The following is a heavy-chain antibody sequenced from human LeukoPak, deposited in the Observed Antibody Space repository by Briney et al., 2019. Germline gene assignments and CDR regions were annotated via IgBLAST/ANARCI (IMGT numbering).Heavy chain of an antibody. D-gene: IGHD2-2*01. CDR3: ARVGANCSSTSCSNWFDP. CDR1: GGTFSSYA. J-gene: IGHJ5*02. CDR2: IIPILGIA. Sequence: SVKGSCKASGGTFSSYAISWVRQAPVQGLEWMGRIIPILGIANYAQTFQGRVTITADKSPSTAYMELSSLRSEDTAVYYCARVGANCSSTSCSNWFDPWGQGTPVTVSS. V-gene: IGHV1-69*04.